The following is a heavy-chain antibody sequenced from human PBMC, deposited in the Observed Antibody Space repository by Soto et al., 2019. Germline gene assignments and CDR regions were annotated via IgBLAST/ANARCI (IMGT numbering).Heavy chain of an antibody. CDR1: GYTLTELS. V-gene: IGHV1-24*01. J-gene: IGHJ4*02. D-gene: IGHD1-20*01. CDR3: ATDGRPGNWKHGGGDY. CDR2: FDPEDGET. Sequence: EASVKVSCKVSGYTLTELSMHWVRQAPGKGLEWMGGFDPEDGETIYAQKFQGRVTMTEDTSTDTAYMELSSLRSEDTAVFYCATDGRPGNWKHGGGDYWGQGTLVTVSS.